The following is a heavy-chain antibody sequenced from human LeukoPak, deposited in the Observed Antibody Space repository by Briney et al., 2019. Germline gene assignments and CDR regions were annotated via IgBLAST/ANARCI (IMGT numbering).Heavy chain of an antibody. CDR2: ISYDGSNK. CDR1: GFTFSSYA. Sequence: GGSLRLSCAASGFTFSSYAMHWVRQAPGKGLEWVAVISYDGSNKYYADSVKGRFTISRDNSENTLYLQMNSLRAEDTAVYYCARDLNIVVVPAATNAGFNWFDPWGQGTLVTVSS. CDR3: ARDLNIVVVPAATNAGFNWFDP. V-gene: IGHV3-30*04. D-gene: IGHD2-2*01. J-gene: IGHJ5*02.